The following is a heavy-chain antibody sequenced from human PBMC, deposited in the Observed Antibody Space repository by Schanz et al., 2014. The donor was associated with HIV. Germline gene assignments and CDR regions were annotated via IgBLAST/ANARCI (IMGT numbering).Heavy chain of an antibody. CDR2: LSGSGGRT. Sequence: EVQLLESGGGLVQPGGSLRLSCAASGFTFSNYAMTWVRQAPGKGLEWVSTLSGSGGRTDYADSVKGRFTISRDSSKNTLYLQMNSLRAEDTAEYYCAKVPVAHYYYGMDVWGQGTTVTVSS. CDR1: GFTFSNYA. J-gene: IGHJ6*02. V-gene: IGHV3-23*01. CDR3: AKVPVAHYYYGMDV.